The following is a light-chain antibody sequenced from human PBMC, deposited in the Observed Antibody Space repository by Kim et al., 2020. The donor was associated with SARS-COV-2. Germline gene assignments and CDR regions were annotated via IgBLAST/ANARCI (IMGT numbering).Light chain of an antibody. CDR1: QSVSSY. V-gene: IGKV3-11*01. J-gene: IGKJ4*01. Sequence: EIVLTQSPATLSLSPGERATLSCRASQSVSSYLAWYQQKPGQAPRLLIYDASNRATGIPARFSGSGSGTDFTLTISSLEPEDFAVYYCQQRSNWNSGLTFGGGTKVDIK. CDR2: DAS. CDR3: QQRSNWNSGLT.